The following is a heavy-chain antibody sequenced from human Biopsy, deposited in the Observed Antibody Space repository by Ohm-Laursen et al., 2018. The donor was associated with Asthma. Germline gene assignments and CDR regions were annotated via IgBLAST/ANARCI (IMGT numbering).Heavy chain of an antibody. V-gene: IGHV1-69*13. Sequence: GASVKVSCKSLGGTFNTYVIGWVRQAPGQGLEWMGGINSVFGTTTYPQKFQDRVPIPADDSTSTVYMELSSLRSEDTAVYYCARKAGSCISRTCYSLDFWGQGTLVTVSS. D-gene: IGHD2-2*01. CDR3: ARKAGSCISRTCYSLDF. J-gene: IGHJ4*02. CDR1: GGTFNTYV. CDR2: INSVFGTT.